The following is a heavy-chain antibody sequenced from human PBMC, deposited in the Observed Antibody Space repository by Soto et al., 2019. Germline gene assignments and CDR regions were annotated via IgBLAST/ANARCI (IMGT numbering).Heavy chain of an antibody. J-gene: IGHJ3*02. CDR2: ISFDGSSK. CDR1: GFPFSSYT. Sequence: GGSLRLSCTASGFPFSSYTMHWLRRAPGKGLEWVGIISFDGSSKYYADWLKGRIVISRDNSKDSLYLQMDTLRPDDTAIYYCAREFLGQSYYDSSGYHPAAFDIWGQGTMVT. V-gene: IGHV3-30*09. D-gene: IGHD3-22*01. CDR3: AREFLGQSYYDSSGYHPAAFDI.